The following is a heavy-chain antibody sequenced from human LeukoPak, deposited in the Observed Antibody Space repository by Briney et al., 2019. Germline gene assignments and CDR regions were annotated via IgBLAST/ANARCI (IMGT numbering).Heavy chain of an antibody. Sequence: PGGSLRLSCAASGFTFSSYAMSWVRQAPGKGLEWVSAISGSGGSTYYADSVKGRFTISRDNSKNTLYLQMNSLRAEDTAVYYCAKDPNDYVWGRGYYFDYWGQGTLVTVSS. D-gene: IGHD3-16*01. V-gene: IGHV3-23*01. CDR1: GFTFSSYA. CDR2: ISGSGGST. J-gene: IGHJ4*02. CDR3: AKDPNDYVWGRGYYFDY.